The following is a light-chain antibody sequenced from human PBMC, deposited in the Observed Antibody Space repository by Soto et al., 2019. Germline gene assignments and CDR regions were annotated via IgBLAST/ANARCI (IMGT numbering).Light chain of an antibody. V-gene: IGKV3-11*01. CDR1: QRVSSY. CDR3: QQRSNWPLT. Sequence: IVLTQSPATLSLSPGERATLSCRASQRVSSYLAWYQQRPGQAPRLLIYDGSSRATGIPARFSGSGFGTDFTLTIASPEPEDFAVYYCQQRSNWPLTFGGGTKVDIK. CDR2: DGS. J-gene: IGKJ4*01.